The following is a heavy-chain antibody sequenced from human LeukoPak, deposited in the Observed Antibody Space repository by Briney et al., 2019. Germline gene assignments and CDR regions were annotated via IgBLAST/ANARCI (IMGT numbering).Heavy chain of an antibody. V-gene: IGHV1-2*06. CDR3: ARVNWKTVIAAPDY. D-gene: IGHD1-1*01. J-gene: IGHJ4*02. CDR1: GYTFTNYY. CDR2: LNPHTGGA. Sequence: ASVKVTCKTSGYTFTNYYIHWVRHAPGQGLEWMGQLNPHTGGATYSQKFQGRVFMTRETSSNTAYIDVSRLTSDDTAVYYCARVNWKTVIAAPDYWGQGTLVTVSS.